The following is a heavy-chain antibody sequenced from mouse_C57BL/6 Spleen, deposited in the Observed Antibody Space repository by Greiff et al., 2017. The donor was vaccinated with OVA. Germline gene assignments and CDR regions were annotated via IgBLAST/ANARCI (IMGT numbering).Heavy chain of an antibody. CDR1: GYTFTTYP. J-gene: IGHJ1*03. Sequence: QVQLQQSGAELVKPGASVKMSCKASGYTFTTYPIEWMKQNHGKSLEWIGNFHPYNDDTKYNEKFKGKATLTVEKSSSPVYLELSRLTSDDSAVYYCARGYGSSYGHWYFDVWGTGTTVTVSS. V-gene: IGHV1-47*01. CDR2: FHPYNDDT. CDR3: ARGYGSSYGHWYFDV. D-gene: IGHD1-1*01.